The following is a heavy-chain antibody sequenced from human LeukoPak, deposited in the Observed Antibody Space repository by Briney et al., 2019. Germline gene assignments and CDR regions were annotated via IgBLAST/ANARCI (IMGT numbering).Heavy chain of an antibody. D-gene: IGHD5-24*01. CDR1: GYTFTGYY. J-gene: IGHJ4*02. CDR2: INPNSGGT. CDR3: ARAGGWLQSPFDY. Sequence: GASVKVSCKASGYTFTGYYMHWVRQAPGQGLEWRGWINPNSGGTNYAQKFQGRVTMTRDTSISTAYMELSRLRSDDTAVYYCARAGGWLQSPFDYWGQGTLVTVSS. V-gene: IGHV1-2*02.